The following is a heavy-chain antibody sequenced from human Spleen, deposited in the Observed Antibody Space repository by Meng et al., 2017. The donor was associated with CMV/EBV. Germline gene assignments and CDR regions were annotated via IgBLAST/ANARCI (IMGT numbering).Heavy chain of an antibody. CDR3: ARGGWFGEYTSPIYYYGMDV. Sequence: SVKVSCKASGGTFSSYAISWVRQVPGQGPEWMGGIIPIFGIASYAQKFQGRVTITTDESTSTAYMELSSLRSEDTAVYYCARGGWFGEYTSPIYYYGMDVWGQGTTVTVSS. CDR1: GGTFSSYA. D-gene: IGHD3-10*01. J-gene: IGHJ6*02. V-gene: IGHV1-69*05. CDR2: IIPIFGIA.